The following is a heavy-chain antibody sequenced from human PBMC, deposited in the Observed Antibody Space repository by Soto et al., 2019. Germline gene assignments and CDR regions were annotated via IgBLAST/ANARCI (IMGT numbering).Heavy chain of an antibody. CDR2: IYYHGNT. CDR3: ARDVGSSHGPGHPHYFDY. Sequence: QVQLQESGPGLVKPSQTLSLTCTVSGGSISSGDYYWSWIRQLPGKDLAWIAYIYYHGNTYYTPSLKSRATISLDTSRNQFFLNLNSVTAADTAVYYCARDVGSSHGPGHPHYFDYWGQGTLVTVSS. V-gene: IGHV4-31*03. CDR1: GGSISSGDYY. D-gene: IGHD2-2*01. J-gene: IGHJ4*02.